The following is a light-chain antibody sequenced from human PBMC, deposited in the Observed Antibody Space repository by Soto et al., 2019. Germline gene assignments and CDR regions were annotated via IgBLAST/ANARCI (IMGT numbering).Light chain of an antibody. Sequence: QSVLTQPASVSGSPGQSITISCTGTSSDVGSYNLVSWYQQHPGKAPKLMIYEGGKRPSGVSDRFSGSKSGNTASLTISGLQAEDDADYYCCSYAGSSTYLFGTGTKVTVL. CDR3: CSYAGSSTYL. J-gene: IGLJ1*01. CDR1: SSDVGSYNL. CDR2: EGG. V-gene: IGLV2-23*01.